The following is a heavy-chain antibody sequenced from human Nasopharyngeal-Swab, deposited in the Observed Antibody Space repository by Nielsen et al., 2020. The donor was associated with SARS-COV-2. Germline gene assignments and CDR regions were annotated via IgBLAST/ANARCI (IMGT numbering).Heavy chain of an antibody. CDR2: IWYDGTNQ. Sequence: GESLKISCAASGFTFSSYGMHWVRQAPGKGLEWVAVIWYDGTNQYYADSVKGRFTISRDDAKNTLYLQMNSLRTEDTAVYYCARVDSASHRQIRCYNYYYMDVWGKGTTVTVSS. J-gene: IGHJ6*03. V-gene: IGHV3-33*08. CDR1: GFTFSSYG. CDR3: ARVDSASHRQIRCYNYYYMDV. D-gene: IGHD1-26*01.